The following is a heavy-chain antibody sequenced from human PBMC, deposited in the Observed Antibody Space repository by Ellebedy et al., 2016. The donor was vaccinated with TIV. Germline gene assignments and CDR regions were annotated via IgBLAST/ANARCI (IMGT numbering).Heavy chain of an antibody. CDR2: ISGSGGST. D-gene: IGHD3-10*01. V-gene: IGHV3-23*01. Sequence: GGSLRLSXAAPGFTFDKFAMNWVRQAPGKGLEWVSAISGSGGSTYYADSVKGRFTISRDNSKNTLYLQMNSLRAEDTAVYYCAKTGRYGVDYWGQGTLVTVSS. CDR1: GFTFDKFA. CDR3: AKTGRYGVDY. J-gene: IGHJ4*02.